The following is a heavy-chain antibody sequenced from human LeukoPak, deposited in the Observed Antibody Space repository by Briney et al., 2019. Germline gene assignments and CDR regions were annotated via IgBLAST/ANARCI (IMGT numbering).Heavy chain of an antibody. D-gene: IGHD3-3*01. CDR2: IIPIFGTA. J-gene: IGHJ4*02. CDR3: ASPLGSGYYTPFDY. V-gene: IGHV1-69*13. CDR1: GGTFSSYA. Sequence: ASVKVSCKASGGTFSSYAISWVRQAPGQGLEWMGGIIPIFGTANYAQKFQGRVTIAADESTSTAYMELSSLRSEDTAVYYCASPLGSGYYTPFDYWGQGTLVTVSS.